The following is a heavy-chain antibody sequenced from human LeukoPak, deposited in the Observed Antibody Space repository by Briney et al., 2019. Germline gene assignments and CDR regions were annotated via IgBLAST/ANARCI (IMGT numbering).Heavy chain of an antibody. CDR2: IRYDGSNK. J-gene: IGHJ3*02. V-gene: IGHV3-30*04. D-gene: IGHD1-26*01. CDR1: EFTFINYA. CDR3: AKGEGLVDAFDI. Sequence: GKSLRLSCAASEFTFINYAMNWVRQAPGKGLEWLALIRYDGSNKYYADSVKGRFTISRDNSKNTLYLQMNSLRAEDTAVYYCAKGEGLVDAFDIWGQGTMVTVSS.